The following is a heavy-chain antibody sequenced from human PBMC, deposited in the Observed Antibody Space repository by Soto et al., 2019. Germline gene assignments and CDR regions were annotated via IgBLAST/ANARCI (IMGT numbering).Heavy chain of an antibody. V-gene: IGHV1-3*01. J-gene: IGHJ6*02. CDR1: GYTFTSYA. CDR3: ATILGFSSSSWYPLYGMDV. CDR2: INAGNGNT. Sequence: ASVKVSCKASGYTFTSYAMHWVRQAPGQRLEWMGWINAGNGNTKYSQKFQGRVTITRDTSASTAYMELSSLGSEDTAVYYCATILGFSSSSWYPLYGMDVWGQGTTVTVSS. D-gene: IGHD6-13*01.